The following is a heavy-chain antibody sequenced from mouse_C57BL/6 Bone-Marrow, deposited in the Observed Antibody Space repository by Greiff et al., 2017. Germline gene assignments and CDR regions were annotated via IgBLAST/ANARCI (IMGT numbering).Heavy chain of an antibody. CDR2: INPYNSGT. CDR1: GYTFTDYY. CDR3: ARGAVSDF. J-gene: IGHJ2*01. Sequence: VQLQQPGPELVKPGASVKISCKASGYTFTDYYMNWVKQSHGKSLEWIGDINPYNSGTSYNQKFKGKATLTVDKSSSTAYMELRSLTSEDSAVYYCARGAVSDFWGQGTTLTVTS. D-gene: IGHD6-2*01. V-gene: IGHV1-26*01.